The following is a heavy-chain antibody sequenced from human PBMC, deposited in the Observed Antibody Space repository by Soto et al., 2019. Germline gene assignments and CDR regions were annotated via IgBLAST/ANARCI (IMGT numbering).Heavy chain of an antibody. V-gene: IGHV3-74*01. CDR2: IKTDGSAA. CDR1: GFTFDSHW. D-gene: IGHD6-19*01. CDR3: VRESGVAADC. J-gene: IGHJ4*02. Sequence: VESGGVSVQPGGSLRLSCAASGFTFDSHWMHWVRQAPGEGLVWVSRIKTDGSAAAYADSVKGRFTISRDNTKNTLYLQMNSLRAEDTAVYFCVRESGVAADCWGQGTLVTVS.